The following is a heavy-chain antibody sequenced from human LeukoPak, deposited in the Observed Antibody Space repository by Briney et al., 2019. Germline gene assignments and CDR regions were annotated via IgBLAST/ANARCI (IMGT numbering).Heavy chain of an antibody. CDR1: GGSISSGGYY. CDR3: ARDIALSAYSSSWYWFDP. CDR2: IYYSGST. Sequence: PSETLSLTCTVSGGSISSGGYYWSWIRQHPGKGLEWIGYIYYSGSTNYNPSLKSRVTISVDTSKNQFSLKLSSVTAADTAVYYCARDIALSAYSSSWYWFDPWGQGTLVTVSS. V-gene: IGHV4-61*08. J-gene: IGHJ5*02. D-gene: IGHD6-13*01.